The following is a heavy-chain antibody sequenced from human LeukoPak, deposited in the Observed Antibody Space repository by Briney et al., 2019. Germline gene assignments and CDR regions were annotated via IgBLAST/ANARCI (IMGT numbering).Heavy chain of an antibody. CDR1: GCTFSDYY. V-gene: IGHV3-11*04. CDR2: ISSSGGSI. Sequence: GGSLRLSCADSGCTFSDYYMSWIRQAPGKGLEWLSYISSSGGSIFYADSVKGRFTVSRDNAKNSLFLQMNSLRAEDTAVYYCVLKLDYWGQRTLVTVSS. J-gene: IGHJ4*02. D-gene: IGHD1-1*01. CDR3: VLKLDY.